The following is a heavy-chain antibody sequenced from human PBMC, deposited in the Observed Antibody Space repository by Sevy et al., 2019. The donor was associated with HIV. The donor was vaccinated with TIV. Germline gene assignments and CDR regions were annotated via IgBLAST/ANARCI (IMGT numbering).Heavy chain of an antibody. CDR1: GFTFSSYG. CDR2: LRYDGSNK. V-gene: IGHV3-30*02. Sequence: GGSLRLSCVASGFTFSSYGMNWVRQAPGKGPEWVAFLRYDGSNKYDADFVRGRFTISRDNSKNTLYLQMNSLSAEDTAVYYCAKLSAMIATVDYFYSYGMDVWGQGTTVTVSS. J-gene: IGHJ6*02. CDR3: AKLSAMIATVDYFYSYGMDV. D-gene: IGHD2-21*01.